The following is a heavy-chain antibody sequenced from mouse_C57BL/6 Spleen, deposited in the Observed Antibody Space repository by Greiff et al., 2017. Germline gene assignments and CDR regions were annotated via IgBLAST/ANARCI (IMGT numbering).Heavy chain of an antibody. CDR2: IYPRSGNT. CDR3: ADYGRAY. V-gene: IGHV1-81*01. J-gene: IGHJ3*01. Sequence: QVQLQQSGAELARPGASVKLSCKASGYTFTSYGISWVKQRTGQGLEWIGEIYPRSGNTYYNEKFKGKATLTADRSSSTAYMELRSLTSADSAVYFCADYGRAYWGQGTLVTVSA. D-gene: IGHD1-1*01. CDR1: GYTFTSYG.